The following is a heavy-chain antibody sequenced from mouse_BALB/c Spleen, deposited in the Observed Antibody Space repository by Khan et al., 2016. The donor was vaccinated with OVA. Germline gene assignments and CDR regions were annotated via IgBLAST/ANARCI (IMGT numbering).Heavy chain of an antibody. CDR2: INSNGGTT. J-gene: IGHJ3*01. Sequence: EVQLVESGGGLVKPGGSLKLSCAASGFTFSGYGVSWVRQTPDKRLELVATINSNGGTTYYPDSMRGRFTISRDNAKNTLYLQMSSLKSEDTAMXDGTRVYYWSGEGYGLFADWGEGTLVTVSA. CDR1: GFTFSGYG. CDR3: TRVYYWSGEGYGLFAD. V-gene: IGHV5-6-3*01. D-gene: IGHD1-1*01.